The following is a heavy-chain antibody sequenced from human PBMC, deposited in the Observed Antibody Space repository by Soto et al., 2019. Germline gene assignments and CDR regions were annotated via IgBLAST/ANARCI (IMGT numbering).Heavy chain of an antibody. Sequence: PVGSLRLSCAASGFTFSSYGMHWVRQAPGKGLEWVAVIWYDGSNKYYADSVKGRFTISRDNSKNTLYLQMNSLRAEDTAVYYCARAAAEDYYYGMDVWGQGTTVTVSS. J-gene: IGHJ6*02. V-gene: IGHV3-33*01. CDR3: ARAAAEDYYYGMDV. CDR1: GFTFSSYG. CDR2: IWYDGSNK. D-gene: IGHD6-13*01.